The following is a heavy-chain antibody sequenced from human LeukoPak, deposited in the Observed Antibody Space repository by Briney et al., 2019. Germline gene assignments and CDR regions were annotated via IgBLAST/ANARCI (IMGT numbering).Heavy chain of an antibody. D-gene: IGHD3-10*01. CDR3: ARGSGVSYYYGSGSSDFDY. CDR1: GYTFTSYD. Sequence: ASVKVSCKASGYTFTSYDINWVRQATGQGLEWMGWMNPNSGNTGYAQKFRGRVTMTRNTSISTAYMELSSLRSEDTAVYYCARGSGVSYYYGSGSSDFDYWGQGTLVTVSS. CDR2: MNPNSGNT. J-gene: IGHJ4*02. V-gene: IGHV1-8*01.